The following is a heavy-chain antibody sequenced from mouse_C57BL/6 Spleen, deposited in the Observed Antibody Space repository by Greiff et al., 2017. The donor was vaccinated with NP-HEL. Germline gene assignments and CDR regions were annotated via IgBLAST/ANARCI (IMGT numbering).Heavy chain of an antibody. CDR2: INPNYGTT. J-gene: IGHJ3*01. CDR3: ARFGGSSRFAY. Sequence: VHVKQSGPELVKPGASVKISCKASGYSFTDYNMNWVKQSNGKSLEWIGVINPNYGTTSYNQKFKGQATLPVDQSSSTANMQLNSLTSEDSAVYYCARFGGSSRFAYWGQGTLVTVSA. CDR1: GYSFTDYN. D-gene: IGHD1-1*01. V-gene: IGHV1-39*01.